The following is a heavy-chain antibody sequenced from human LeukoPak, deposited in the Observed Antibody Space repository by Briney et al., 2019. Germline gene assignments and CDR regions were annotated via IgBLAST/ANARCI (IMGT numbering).Heavy chain of an antibody. V-gene: IGHV4-39*07. J-gene: IGHJ3*01. CDR3: ARGGGSGSFYIDAFDV. CDR2: VHYSGST. D-gene: IGHD3-10*01. CDR1: GGSISSSSYF. Sequence: SETLSLTCSVSGGSISSSSYFWGWIRQPPGKGLEWIASVHYSGSTYYNPSLKSRVTISVDTSKNQFSLKLSSVTAADTAVYYCARGGGSGSFYIDAFDVWGQGTMVTVSS.